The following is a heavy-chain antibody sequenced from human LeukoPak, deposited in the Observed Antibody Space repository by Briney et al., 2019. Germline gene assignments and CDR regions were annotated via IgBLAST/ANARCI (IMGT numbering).Heavy chain of an antibody. D-gene: IGHD4-11*01. V-gene: IGHV3-23*01. Sequence: GGSLRLSCVASRFTFSNAWMSWVRQAPGKGLEWVSAISGSGGSTYYADSVKGRFTISRDNSKNTLYLQMNSLRAEDTAVYYCAKVDDYSKGGFDYWGQGTLVTVSS. CDR2: ISGSGGST. CDR3: AKVDDYSKGGFDY. J-gene: IGHJ4*02. CDR1: RFTFSNAW.